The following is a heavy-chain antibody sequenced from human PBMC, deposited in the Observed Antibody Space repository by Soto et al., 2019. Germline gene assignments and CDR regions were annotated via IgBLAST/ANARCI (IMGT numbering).Heavy chain of an antibody. CDR3: AKVKGDGDYFDY. CDR1: GFTFSSYA. D-gene: IGHD4-17*01. Sequence: EVQLLESGGGLVQPGGSLRLSCAASGFTFSSYAMSWVRQAPGKGLEWVSIISGSGGSTYYADSVKGRFTISRDNSKNTVYLHMNSLRAEDTAVYYCAKVKGDGDYFDYWGQGALVTVSS. CDR2: ISGSGGST. J-gene: IGHJ4*02. V-gene: IGHV3-23*01.